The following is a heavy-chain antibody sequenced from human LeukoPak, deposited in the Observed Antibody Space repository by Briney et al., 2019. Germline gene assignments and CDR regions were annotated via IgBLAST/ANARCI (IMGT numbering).Heavy chain of an antibody. CDR1: GFTFSDYY. Sequence: PGGSLRLSCAASGFTFSDYYMSWIRQAPGKGLEWVSYIRGSSDYQNYADSVKGRFTISRDNAKNSLYLQMNSLRTEDTALYYCAKDIGGWRRRDVEDFWSGSARGAFDIWGQGTMVTVSS. V-gene: IGHV3-11*05. CDR2: IRGSSDYQ. D-gene: IGHD3-3*01. J-gene: IGHJ3*02. CDR3: AKDIGGWRRRDVEDFWSGSARGAFDI.